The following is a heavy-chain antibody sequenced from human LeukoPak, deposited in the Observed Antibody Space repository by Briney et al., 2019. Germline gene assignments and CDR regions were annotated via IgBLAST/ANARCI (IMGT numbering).Heavy chain of an antibody. J-gene: IGHJ4*02. CDR3: SRGSGWLSVY. V-gene: IGHV3-49*03. CDR1: GFTFTSYA. CDR2: ISGGTT. D-gene: IGHD6-19*01. Sequence: GGSLRLSCGASGFTFTSYAMSWIRQAPGKGLEWIGFISGGTTEYAASVKGRFTISRDDSTSIAYLQMNSLTTEDTAVYYCSRGSGWLSVYWGQGTLVTVSS.